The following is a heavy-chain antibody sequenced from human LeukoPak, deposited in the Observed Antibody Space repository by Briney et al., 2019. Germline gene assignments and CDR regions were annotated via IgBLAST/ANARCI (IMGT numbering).Heavy chain of an antibody. CDR2: ISAYNGNT. J-gene: IGHJ4*02. CDR1: GYTFTSYG. D-gene: IGHD3-10*01. Sequence: ASVKVSCKASGYTFTSYGISWVRQAPGQGLEWMGWISAYNGNTNYAQKLQGRVTMTTDTSTSTAYMELRSLRSDDTAVYYCVTSYGSGSYFGYWGQGTLVTVSS. V-gene: IGHV1-18*01. CDR3: VTSYGSGSYFGY.